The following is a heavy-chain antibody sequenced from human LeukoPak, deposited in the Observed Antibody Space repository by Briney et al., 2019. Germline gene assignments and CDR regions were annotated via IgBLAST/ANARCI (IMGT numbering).Heavy chain of an antibody. CDR3: ASSKAPFRNFDY. D-gene: IGHD3-3*02. J-gene: IGHJ4*02. CDR2: IRNKANSYTT. Sequence: PGGSLRLSCAGSGFTFSDDYMDWVRQAPGKGLEWVGRIRNKANSYTTEYAASVKGRFTMSRDDSHNSLYLQMNSLQTEDTAVYYCASSKAPFRNFDYWGQETLVTVSS. V-gene: IGHV3-72*01. CDR1: GFTFSDDY.